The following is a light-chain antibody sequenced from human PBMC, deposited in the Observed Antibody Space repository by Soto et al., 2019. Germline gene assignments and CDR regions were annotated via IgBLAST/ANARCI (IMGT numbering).Light chain of an antibody. V-gene: IGLV2-8*01. J-gene: IGLJ1*01. CDR2: EVN. Sequence: QSALTQPPSASGSPGQSVTISCTGTSSDVGGYNYVSWYQQNPGKVPKLMIYEVNKRPSGVPARFSGSKSGNTASLTVSGLHAEDEADYYCTSYAGGNNVFGTGTKLTVL. CDR1: SSDVGGYNY. CDR3: TSYAGGNNV.